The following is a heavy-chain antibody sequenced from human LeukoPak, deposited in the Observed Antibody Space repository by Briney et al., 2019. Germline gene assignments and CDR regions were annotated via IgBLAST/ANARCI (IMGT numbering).Heavy chain of an antibody. J-gene: IGHJ4*02. D-gene: IGHD3-10*01. Sequence: ASVKVSCKASGYTFTSYGISWVRQAPGQGLEWMGRISAYNGNTNYAQKLQGRVTMSTDTSTSTAYMELRSLRSDDTAVYYCARVSLVISLFDYWGQGTLVTVSS. CDR3: ARVSLVISLFDY. CDR1: GYTFTSYG. V-gene: IGHV1-18*01. CDR2: ISAYNGNT.